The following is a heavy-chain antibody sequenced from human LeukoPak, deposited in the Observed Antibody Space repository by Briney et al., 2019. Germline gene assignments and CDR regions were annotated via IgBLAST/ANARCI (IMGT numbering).Heavy chain of an antibody. V-gene: IGHV3-64*01. CDR1: GFTFSSYA. Sequence: GGSLRLSCAASGFTFSSYAMYWVRQAPGKGLEYVSAISSNGGSTYYANSVKGRFTISRDNSKNTLYLQMGSLRAEDMAVYYCARGYEYVWGSYRSYYFDYWGQGTLVTVSS. D-gene: IGHD3-16*02. CDR3: ARGYEYVWGSYRSYYFDY. J-gene: IGHJ4*02. CDR2: ISSNGGST.